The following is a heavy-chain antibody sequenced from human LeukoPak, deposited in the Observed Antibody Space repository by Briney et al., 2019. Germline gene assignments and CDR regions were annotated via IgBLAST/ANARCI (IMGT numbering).Heavy chain of an antibody. CDR3: ARLRQQRVLGMDV. V-gene: IGHV4-59*01. Sequence: SETLSLTCTVSGGSISSYYWSWIRQPPGKAPEWIGYVYYSGSTNYNPSLESRVTMSISTSENQFSLKLSSVTAADTAVYYCARLRQQRVLGMDVWGQGTTVTVSS. CDR1: GGSISSYY. CDR2: VYYSGST. J-gene: IGHJ6*02. D-gene: IGHD3-16*01.